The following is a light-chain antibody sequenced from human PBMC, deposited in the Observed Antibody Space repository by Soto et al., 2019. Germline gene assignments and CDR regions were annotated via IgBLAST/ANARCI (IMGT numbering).Light chain of an antibody. V-gene: IGLV2-11*01. Sequence: QSVLTQPRSVSGSPGQSVTISSTGTSSDVGVYNYVSWYQQHPGKAPQLVIYDVIKRPSGVPDRFSGSKSGNTASLTISGLQAEDEADYYCCSYARSSLGVFGGGTKLTVL. CDR2: DVI. CDR1: SSDVGVYNY. J-gene: IGLJ3*02. CDR3: CSYARSSLGV.